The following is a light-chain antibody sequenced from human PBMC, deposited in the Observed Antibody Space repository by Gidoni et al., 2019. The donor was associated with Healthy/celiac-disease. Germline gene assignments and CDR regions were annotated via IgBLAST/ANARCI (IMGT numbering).Light chain of an antibody. CDR1: QSVRSN. CDR3: QQYNNWPRT. CDR2: GAS. V-gene: IGKV3-15*01. J-gene: IGKJ1*01. Sequence: DIVMTQPPATLAVSPGERATLSCRASQSVRSNLTWYQQKPGQAPRLLIYGASTRATGIPARFSGSGSGTEFTLTISSLQSEDFAVYYCQQYNNWPRTFGQGTKVEIK.